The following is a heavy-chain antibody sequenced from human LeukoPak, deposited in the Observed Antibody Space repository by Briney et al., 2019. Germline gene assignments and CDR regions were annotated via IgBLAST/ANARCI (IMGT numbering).Heavy chain of an antibody. D-gene: IGHD3-10*01. J-gene: IGHJ5*02. V-gene: IGHV4-4*07. Sequence: SETLCLTRTVSVGSIRIYYWSCVRQPARKGREWIGHMYTSGSANYNPSLRSRVTMSVDTSKNQFSVKLSSVTAADTAVYYCARTYYYGSGRYYYNWFDPWGQGTLVTVSS. CDR3: ARTYYYGSGRYYYNWFDP. CDR2: MYTSGSA. CDR1: VGSIRIYY.